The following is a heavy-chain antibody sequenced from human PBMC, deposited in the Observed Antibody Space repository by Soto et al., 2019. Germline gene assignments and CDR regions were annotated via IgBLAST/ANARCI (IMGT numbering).Heavy chain of an antibody. D-gene: IGHD6-6*01. Sequence: ASVKVSCKASGYTFTSYGISWVRQAPGQGLEWMGWISAYNGNTNYAQKLQGRVTMTTDTSTSTAYMELRSPRSDDTAVYYCARDPSIAAANWFDPWGQGTLVTVSS. V-gene: IGHV1-18*01. CDR2: ISAYNGNT. CDR1: GYTFTSYG. CDR3: ARDPSIAAANWFDP. J-gene: IGHJ5*02.